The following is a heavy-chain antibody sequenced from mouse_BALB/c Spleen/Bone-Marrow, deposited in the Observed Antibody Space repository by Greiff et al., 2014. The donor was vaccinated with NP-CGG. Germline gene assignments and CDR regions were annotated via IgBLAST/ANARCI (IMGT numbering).Heavy chain of an antibody. V-gene: IGHV14-3*02. D-gene: IGHD1-1*01. CDR3: ARYYYGSSYFDY. Sequence: VQLQQSGAELVKPGASVKLSCTASGFNIKDTYMHWVKQRPEQGLEWIGRIDPANGNTKYDPKFQGKATITADTSSNTAYLQLSSLTSEDTAVYYCARYYYGSSYFDYWGQGTTLTVPS. CDR1: GFNIKDTY. CDR2: IDPANGNT. J-gene: IGHJ2*01.